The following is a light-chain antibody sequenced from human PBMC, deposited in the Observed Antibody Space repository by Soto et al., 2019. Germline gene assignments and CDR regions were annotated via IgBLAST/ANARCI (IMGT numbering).Light chain of an antibody. CDR3: QHYSTWLWT. V-gene: IGKV3-15*01. J-gene: IGKJ1*01. Sequence: EIVMTQSPATLSVSPGERATLSCRASQSVSSKLAWYQQKPGQGPRLLIYGASSRATGIPARFSVSGPGTDFTLTISSSQSEYFAVDYCQHYSTWLWTFGQGTKVEMK. CDR1: QSVSSK. CDR2: GAS.